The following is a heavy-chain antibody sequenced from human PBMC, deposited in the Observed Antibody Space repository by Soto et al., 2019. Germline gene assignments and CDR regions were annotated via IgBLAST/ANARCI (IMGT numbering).Heavy chain of an antibody. D-gene: IGHD2-21*02. J-gene: IGHJ4*02. V-gene: IGHV4-34*01. CDR3: ARRSVVTPGNYFDY. CDR1: GGSFSGYY. CDR2: INHSGST. Sequence: SETLSLTCAVYGGSFSGYYWSWIRQPPGKGLEWIGEINHSGSTNYNPSLKSRVTISVDTSKNQFSLKLSSVTAADTAVYYCARRSVVTPGNYFDYWGQGTLVTVSS.